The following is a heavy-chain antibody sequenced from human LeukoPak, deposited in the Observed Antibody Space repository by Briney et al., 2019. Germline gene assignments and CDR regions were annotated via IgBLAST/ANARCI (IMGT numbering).Heavy chain of an antibody. J-gene: IGHJ4*02. V-gene: IGHV3-48*02. D-gene: IGHD3-22*01. CDR1: GFIVSGDF. Sequence: GGSVRLSCAASGFIVSGDFMSWVRQAPGKGLEWVSYISGSSITIHYADSVKGRFIISRDNAKNSLYLQMNSLRDENTAVYYCARYLHDYDSSGFAYWGQGTLVTVSS. CDR2: ISGSSITI. CDR3: ARYLHDYDSSGFAY.